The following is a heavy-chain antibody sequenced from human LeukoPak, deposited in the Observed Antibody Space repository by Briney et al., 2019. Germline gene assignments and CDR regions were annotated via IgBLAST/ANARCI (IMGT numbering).Heavy chain of an antibody. CDR3: AREVHDYNYRNWFFDL. J-gene: IGHJ2*01. D-gene: IGHD5-24*01. CDR2: IGTSGDT. CDR1: GFTFSNSD. V-gene: IGHV3-13*01. Sequence: GGSLRLSCAASGFTFSNSDMHWVRQTTGRGLEWVSAIGTSGDTYYPGSVKGRFTISRENAKNSLYLQMNSLRAGDTAIYYCAREVHDYNYRNWFFDLWGRGTLVTVSS.